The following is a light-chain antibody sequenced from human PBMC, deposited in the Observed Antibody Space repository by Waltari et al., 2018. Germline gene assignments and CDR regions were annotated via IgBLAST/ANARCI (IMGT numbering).Light chain of an antibody. J-gene: IGKJ1*01. V-gene: IGKV3-20*01. CDR2: GAS. CDR1: QSIPRS. Sequence: EIVLTQSPGTLSLSPGERATLSCRASQSIPRSLAWYQQKPDQAPRLLIYGASTRAACIPDRFSGSGFGTDFSLTISRLEPEDFAVYYCQHYVRLPVAFGQGTKVEI. CDR3: QHYVRLPVA.